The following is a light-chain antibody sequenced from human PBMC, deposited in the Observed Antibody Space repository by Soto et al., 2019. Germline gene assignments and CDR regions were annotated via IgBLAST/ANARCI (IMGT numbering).Light chain of an antibody. V-gene: IGKV1-33*01. CDR1: QDISTY. J-gene: IGKJ2*01. CDR2: DAP. Sequence: DIQMTQSPSSLSASVGDRVTITCQASQDISTYLNWYQQKPGKAPKLLIYDAPNLEAGGQSRFSGSGSGTDFTFTISSLQPEDIATYHCQQYDNLPYTFGQGTKLQI. CDR3: QQYDNLPYT.